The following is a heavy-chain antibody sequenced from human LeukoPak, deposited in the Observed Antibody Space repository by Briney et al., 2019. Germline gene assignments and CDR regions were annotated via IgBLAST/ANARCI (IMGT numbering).Heavy chain of an antibody. CDR3: AGGGGLTGYSSNWYSGYYFYMDG. D-gene: IGHD6-13*01. CDR2: IIPIFGTT. Sequence: GASVKVSCKASGYTFTSYGISWVRQAPGQGLEWVGGIIPIFGTTNYAQKFQDRVTITADKSTSTAYMKLSSLRSEDTAVYFCAGGGGLTGYSSNWYSGYYFYMDGWGKGTTVTISS. CDR1: GYTFTSYG. V-gene: IGHV1-69*06. J-gene: IGHJ6*03.